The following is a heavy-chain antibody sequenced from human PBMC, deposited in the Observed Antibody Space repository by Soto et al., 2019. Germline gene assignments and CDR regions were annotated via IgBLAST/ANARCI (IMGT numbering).Heavy chain of an antibody. CDR3: ACSAGKYYDFWSGHNWFDY. D-gene: IGHD3-3*01. J-gene: IGHJ5*01. CDR2: IYYSGST. CDR1: GGSISSSSYY. Sequence: QLQLQESGPGLVKPSETLSLTCTVSGGSISSSSYYWGWIRQPPGKGLEWIGSIYYSGSTYYNPSLKSRVTITVDTSKDQFSRTASSVTAADTAVYSCACSAGKYYDFWSGHNWFDYWGQGTLVTVSS. V-gene: IGHV4-39*01.